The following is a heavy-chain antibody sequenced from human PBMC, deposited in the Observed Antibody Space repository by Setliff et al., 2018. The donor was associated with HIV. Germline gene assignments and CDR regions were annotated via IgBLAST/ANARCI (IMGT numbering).Heavy chain of an antibody. D-gene: IGHD1-26*01. V-gene: IGHV5-51*01. CDR3: SRVMVGAYDAFDL. Sequence: GESLKISCQSSGYSFSSNWIAWVRQMPGEGLEWMGIIYPGDSDTRYSPSLQGQVSISVDMSLNTTYLQWRSLKASDTAMYYCSRVMVGAYDAFDLWGQGTMVTVSS. J-gene: IGHJ3*01. CDR1: GYSFSSNW. CDR2: IYPGDSDT.